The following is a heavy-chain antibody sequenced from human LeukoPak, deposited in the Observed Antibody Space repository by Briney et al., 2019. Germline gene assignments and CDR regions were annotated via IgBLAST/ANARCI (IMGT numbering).Heavy chain of an antibody. V-gene: IGHV3-30-3*01. J-gene: IGHJ6*02. CDR2: IAYDGNSK. Sequence: GGSLRLSCAASGFTFSSYAMHWVRQAPGKGLEWVAVIAYDGNSKYYADSVQGRFTISRDNSKNTLDLQMNSLRGEDTAVYYCARGHCSGGSCYSVYYYYYGMDVWGQGTTVT. CDR3: ARGHCSGGSCYSVYYYYYGMDV. CDR1: GFTFSSYA. D-gene: IGHD2-15*01.